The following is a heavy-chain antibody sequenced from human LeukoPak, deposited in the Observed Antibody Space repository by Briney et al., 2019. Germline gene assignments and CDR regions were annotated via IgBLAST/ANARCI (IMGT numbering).Heavy chain of an antibody. CDR1: GFTFSSYS. V-gene: IGHV3-21*01. D-gene: IGHD2-2*02. CDR3: AREGLLYAVFDY. CDR2: ISSSSSYI. J-gene: IGHJ4*02. Sequence: SGGSLRLSCAASGFTFSSYSMNWVRQAPGKGLEWVSSISSSSSYIYYADSVKGRFTISRDNAKNSLYLQMNSLRAEDTAVYYCAREGLLYAVFDYWGQGTLVTVSS.